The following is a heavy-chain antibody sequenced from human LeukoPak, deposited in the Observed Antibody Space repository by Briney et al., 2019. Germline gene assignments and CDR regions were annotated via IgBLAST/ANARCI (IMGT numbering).Heavy chain of an antibody. CDR3: ARGPYYYDSSD. J-gene: IGHJ4*02. CDR1: GGSFSGYY. D-gene: IGHD3-22*01. CDR2: INHSGST. V-gene: IGHV4-34*01. Sequence: SETLSLTCAVYGGSFSGYYWSWIRQPPGKVLEWIGEINHSGSTNYNPSLKSRVTISVDTSKNQFSLKLSSVTAADTAVYYCARGPYYYDSSDWGQGTLVTVSS.